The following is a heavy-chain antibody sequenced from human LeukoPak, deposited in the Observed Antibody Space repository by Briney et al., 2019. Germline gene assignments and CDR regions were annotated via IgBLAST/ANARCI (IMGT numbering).Heavy chain of an antibody. V-gene: IGHV3-7*01. CDR3: ARVGFHETKFDY. CDR2: IKQGGSEK. CDR1: GFTFSSYS. D-gene: IGHD6-25*01. Sequence: PGGSLRLSCAASGFTFSSYSMNWVRQAPGKGLEWVANIKQGGSEKYYVDSVKGRFTISRDNAKNSLYLQMNSLRAEDTAVYYCARVGFHETKFDYWGQGTLVTVSS. J-gene: IGHJ4*02.